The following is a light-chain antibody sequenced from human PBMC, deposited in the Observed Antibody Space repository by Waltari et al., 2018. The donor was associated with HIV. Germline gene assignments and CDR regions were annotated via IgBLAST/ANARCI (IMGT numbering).Light chain of an antibody. J-gene: IGLJ2*01. CDR1: SSDIGGSTS. Sequence: QSALTQPASVSGSPGQSIIISCTGTSSDIGGSTSVSWYQHHPGKAPKLIIYDVTDLPTGISNRFSGSKSGNTASLTISGLQTEDEADFYCSSYITGSPFVFGGGTKVTVL. CDR2: DVT. V-gene: IGLV2-14*03. CDR3: SSYITGSPFV.